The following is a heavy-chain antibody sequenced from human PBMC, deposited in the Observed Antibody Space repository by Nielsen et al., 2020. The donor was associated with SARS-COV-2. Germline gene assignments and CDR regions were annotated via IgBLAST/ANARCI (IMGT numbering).Heavy chain of an antibody. CDR2: IYHSGST. Sequence: SETLSLTCAVYGGSFSGYYWSWIRQPPGKGLEWITYIYHSGSTYYNPSLKSRVSISVDTSKNQFSLNLSSVTAADTAVYYCARGLAYCGGDCYEYFQHWGQGTLVTVSS. CDR1: GGSFSGYY. CDR3: ARGLAYCGGDCYEYFQH. J-gene: IGHJ1*01. D-gene: IGHD2-21*02. V-gene: IGHV4-34*01.